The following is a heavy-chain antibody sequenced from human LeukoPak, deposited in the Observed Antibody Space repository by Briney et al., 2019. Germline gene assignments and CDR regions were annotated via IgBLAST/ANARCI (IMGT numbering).Heavy chain of an antibody. D-gene: IGHD2-15*01. CDR3: ARDTYCSGGSCYWGWFDP. CDR1: GVPFSVYW. V-gene: IGHV3-7*01. CDR2: INQDGSEK. Sequence: GGSLRLSCAASGVPFSVYWMSWVRQAPGKGLEWVANINQDGSEKHYMDSVKGRFTISRDNAKNSLYLQMNSLRAEDTAVYYCARDTYCSGGSCYWGWFDPWGQGTLVTVSS. J-gene: IGHJ5*02.